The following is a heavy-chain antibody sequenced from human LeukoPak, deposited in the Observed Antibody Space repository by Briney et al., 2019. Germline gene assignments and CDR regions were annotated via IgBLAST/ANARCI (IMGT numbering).Heavy chain of an antibody. CDR3: TTVSGAKGGY. V-gene: IGHV3-15*01. CDR2: IKSKTVGETT. CDR1: GFTFTNAW. Sequence: GGSLRLSCATSGFTFTNAWMSWVRQAPGKGLEWVGRIKSKTVGETTDYAAPVKGRFTISRDDSKSSVYLQMNSLKTEDTAVYYCTTVSGAKGGYWGQGTLVTVSS. J-gene: IGHJ4*02. D-gene: IGHD3-16*01.